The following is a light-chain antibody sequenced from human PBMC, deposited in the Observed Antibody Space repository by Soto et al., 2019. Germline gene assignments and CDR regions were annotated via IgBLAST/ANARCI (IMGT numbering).Light chain of an antibody. V-gene: IGKV3-20*01. J-gene: IGKJ3*01. CDR1: QSVSSR. CDR3: QQYGGSPIT. Sequence: EIVLTQSPVTLSLSPGGRATLSCRASQSVSSRLAWYQHKPGQAPRLLISGASSRASGVPVRFSGSGSGTDFTLTISRLEPEDFALYYCQQYGGSPITFGLGTKWIS. CDR2: GAS.